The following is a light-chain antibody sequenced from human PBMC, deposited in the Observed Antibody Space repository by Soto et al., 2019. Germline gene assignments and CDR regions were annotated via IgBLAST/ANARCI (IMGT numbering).Light chain of an antibody. CDR1: QTIRSNY. CDR2: GAS. J-gene: IGKJ1*01. Sequence: ETVLTQSPGTLSLSPGERATLSCRASQTIRSNYLAWYRQTPRQAPRLLIYGASNRATGIADRFSGSGSGTDFTLIISRLESEDFALYYCQQYGSSPWTVGQGIKVEIK. V-gene: IGKV3-20*01. CDR3: QQYGSSPWT.